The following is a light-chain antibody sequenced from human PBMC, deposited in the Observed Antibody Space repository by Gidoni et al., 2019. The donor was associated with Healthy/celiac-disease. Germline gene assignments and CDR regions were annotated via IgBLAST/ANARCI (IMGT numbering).Light chain of an antibody. V-gene: IGKV1-39*01. J-gene: IGKJ1*01. Sequence: DIQMTQSPSSLSASVGDRVTITCRASQSISSYLNWYQQKPGKAPKLLIYAASSLQSGVPSRFRGSGSGTDFTLTISSLQPEAFATYYCQQSYSTPPTFGQGTKVEIK. CDR1: QSISSY. CDR3: QQSYSTPPT. CDR2: AAS.